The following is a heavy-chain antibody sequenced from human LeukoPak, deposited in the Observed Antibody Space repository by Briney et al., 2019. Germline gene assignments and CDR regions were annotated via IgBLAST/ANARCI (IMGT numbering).Heavy chain of an antibody. D-gene: IGHD4-17*01. CDR1: GGSISSGGYY. Sequence: SSETLSLTCTVSGGSISSGGYYWSWTRQHPGKGLEWIGYIYYSGSTYYNPSLKSRVTISVDTSKNQFSLKLSSVTAEDTAVYYCATNYGDYGPWYFDLWGRGTLVTVSS. J-gene: IGHJ2*01. CDR3: ATNYGDYGPWYFDL. V-gene: IGHV4-31*03. CDR2: IYYSGST.